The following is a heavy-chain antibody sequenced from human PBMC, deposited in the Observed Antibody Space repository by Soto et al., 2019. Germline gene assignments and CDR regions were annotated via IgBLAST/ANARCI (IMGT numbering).Heavy chain of an antibody. Sequence: EVQLLESGGGLVQPGESLRLSCAFSGFIFGNYMMTWVRQAPGKGLEWVSTIRDGGESTYYADSVKGRFTISRDNSKNTXXLQMDSLGVEATAVYYCAPHVHCSGGSCHYDAFDIRGQGTMVTVSS. CDR3: APHVHCSGGSCHYDAFDI. CDR2: IRDGGEST. D-gene: IGHD2-15*01. CDR1: GFIFGNYM. V-gene: IGHV3-23*01. J-gene: IGHJ3*02.